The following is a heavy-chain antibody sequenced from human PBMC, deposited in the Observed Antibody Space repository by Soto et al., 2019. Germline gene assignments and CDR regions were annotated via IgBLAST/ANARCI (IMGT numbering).Heavy chain of an antibody. CDR3: ASGGYCISTGCYVFDY. V-gene: IGHV1-69*12. CDR1: GGTFISYA. CDR2: IIPIFGAA. J-gene: IGHJ4*02. D-gene: IGHD2-2*01. Sequence: QVQLVQSGAEVKKPGSSVKVSCKASGGTFISYAISWVRQAPGQGPEWMGGIIPIFGAANYAQKFQGRVTITADESTSTAYMELSSLRSEDTAVYYCASGGYCISTGCYVFDYWGQGTLVTVSS.